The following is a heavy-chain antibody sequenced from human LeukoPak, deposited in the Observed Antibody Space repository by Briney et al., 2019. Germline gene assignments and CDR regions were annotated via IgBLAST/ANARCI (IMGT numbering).Heavy chain of an antibody. D-gene: IGHD3-16*01. CDR1: GITLSNYG. CDR2: ISGSGGGA. Sequence: PGGSLRLSCAVSGITLSNYGMSWVRQAPGKGLEWVAGISGSGGGAQYADSVKGRFTISRDNAKNSLYLQMNSLRAEDTAVYHCARDVSMITFGGGKGYFDYWGQGTLVTVSS. CDR3: ARDVSMITFGGGKGYFDY. V-gene: IGHV3-23*01. J-gene: IGHJ4*02.